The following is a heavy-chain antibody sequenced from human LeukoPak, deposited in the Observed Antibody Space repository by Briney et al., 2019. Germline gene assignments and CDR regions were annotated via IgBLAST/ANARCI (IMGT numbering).Heavy chain of an antibody. Sequence: ASVKVSCKASRGTFSNYAISWVRQAPGQGLEWMGQIIPKFAIAHYAQKFQGRVTITADESTSTAYLGLSGLRSEDTAVYYCARDRPGRYCSNTSCYTASPFDPWGQGTLVIVSS. D-gene: IGHD2-2*02. J-gene: IGHJ5*02. CDR1: RGTFSNYA. V-gene: IGHV1-69*13. CDR3: ARDRPGRYCSNTSCYTASPFDP. CDR2: IIPKFAIA.